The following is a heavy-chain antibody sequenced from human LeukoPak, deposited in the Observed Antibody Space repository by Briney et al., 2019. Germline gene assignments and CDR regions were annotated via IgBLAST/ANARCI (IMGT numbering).Heavy chain of an antibody. J-gene: IGHJ3*02. CDR1: GXTFSSYA. V-gene: IGHV3-23*01. D-gene: IGHD6-13*01. CDR3: AKGVSAAADDAFDI. Sequence: PGGSLRLSCAASGXTFSSYAMSWVRQAPGKGLEWVSTISGSGISTYHADSVKGRFTISRDNSKNTLYLQMNSLRAEDTAVYYCAKGVSAAADDAFDIWGQGTMVTVSS. CDR2: ISGSGIST.